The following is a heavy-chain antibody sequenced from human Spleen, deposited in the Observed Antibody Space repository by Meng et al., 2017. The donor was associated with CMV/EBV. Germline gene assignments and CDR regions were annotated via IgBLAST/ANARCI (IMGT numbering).Heavy chain of an antibody. CDR2: ITDYNANT. CDR3: ARINYWGQEPGFDV. Sequence: ASVKVSCQASGYMFDIYGITWVRQAPGQGLEWMGWITDYNANTNSAEKFQGRVTMTRDTSTSTGYLELRNLTYDDTAIYYCARINYWGQEPGFDVWGQGTPVTVSS. CDR1: GYMFDIYG. V-gene: IGHV1-18*01. D-gene: IGHD3-16*01. J-gene: IGHJ6*02.